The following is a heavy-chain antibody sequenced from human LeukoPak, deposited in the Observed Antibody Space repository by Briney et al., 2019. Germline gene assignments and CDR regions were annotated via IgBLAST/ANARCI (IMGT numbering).Heavy chain of an antibody. J-gene: IGHJ3*02. CDR3: ARDSYSGSLGHAFDI. CDR1: GYSISSGYY. D-gene: IGHD1-26*01. V-gene: IGHV4-38-2*02. Sequence: PSETLSLTCTVSGYSISSGYYWGWIRQPPGKGLEWIGSIYHSGSTYYNPSLKSRVTISVDTSKNQFSLKLSSVTAADTAVYYCARDSYSGSLGHAFDIWGQGTMVTVSS. CDR2: IYHSGST.